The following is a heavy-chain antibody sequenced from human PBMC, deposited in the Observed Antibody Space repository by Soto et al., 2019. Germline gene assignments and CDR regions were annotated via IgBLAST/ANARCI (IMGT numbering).Heavy chain of an antibody. Sequence: GSLRLSCKGSGYSFTSYWISWVRQMPGKGLEWMGRIDPSDSYTNYSPSFQGHVTISADKSISTAYLQWSSLKASDTAMYYCARSGYDFWSGYYTYYYYGMDVWGQGTTVTVSS. D-gene: IGHD3-3*01. V-gene: IGHV5-10-1*01. J-gene: IGHJ6*02. CDR2: IDPSDSYT. CDR1: GYSFTSYW. CDR3: ARSGYDFWSGYYTYYYYGMDV.